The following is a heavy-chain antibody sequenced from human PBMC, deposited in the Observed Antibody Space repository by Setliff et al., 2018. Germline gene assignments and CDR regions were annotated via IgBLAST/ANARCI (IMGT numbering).Heavy chain of an antibody. CDR2: IYSEGTT. D-gene: IGHD1-26*01. CDR1: GDSLTSGPYY. V-gene: IGHV4-61*09. Sequence: SETLSLTCTVSGDSLTSGPYYWTWVRQPAGKGLEWIGHIYSEGTTNYSPSLRSRVTISSDTSKNQFSLQLNSVTATDTAVYYCARGGTYRYFDYWGQGALVTVSS. J-gene: IGHJ4*02. CDR3: ARGGTYRYFDY.